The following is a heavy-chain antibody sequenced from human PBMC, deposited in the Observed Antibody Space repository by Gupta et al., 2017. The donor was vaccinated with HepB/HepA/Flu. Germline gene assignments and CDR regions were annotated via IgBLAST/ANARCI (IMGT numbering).Heavy chain of an antibody. J-gene: IGHJ1*01. D-gene: IGHD3/OR15-3a*01. Sequence: QVQLVESGGGVVQPGRSLRLSCSASGFTFSNFGMFWFRQAPGKGLEWVSTIRVDVSKQYYADSVRGRFLVSRDNSKNTLYLQMNSLTIEDTAVYYCAKGDFWTGSYEYFNPWGQGTTVTVSS. CDR3: AKGDFWTGSYEYFNP. CDR1: GFTFSNFG. CDR2: IRVDVSKQ. V-gene: IGHV3-30*02.